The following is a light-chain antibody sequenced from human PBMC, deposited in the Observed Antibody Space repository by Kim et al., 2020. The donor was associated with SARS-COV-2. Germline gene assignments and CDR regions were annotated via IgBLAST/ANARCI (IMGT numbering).Light chain of an antibody. V-gene: IGKV3-15*01. CDR1: QGVSDN. J-gene: IGKJ4*01. CDR3: QQYENWPPVT. CDR2: GAS. Sequence: VSPGERVTLSCRASQGVSDNLAWYQQKPGQAPRLLIYGASTRATGIPARFSGGGSGTEFTLDISSLQSEDLAVYYCQQYENWPPVTFGGGTKWISN.